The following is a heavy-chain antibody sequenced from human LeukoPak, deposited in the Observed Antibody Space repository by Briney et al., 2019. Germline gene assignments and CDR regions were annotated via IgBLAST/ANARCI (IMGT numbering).Heavy chain of an antibody. D-gene: IGHD2-2*01. J-gene: IGHJ5*02. Sequence: SETLSLTCTVSGGSISSSSYYWGWIRQPPGKGLEWIGSIYYSGSTYYNPSLKSRVTISVDTSENQFSLKLSSVTAADTAVCYCARPRLGYCSSTSCFNWFDPWGQGTLVTVSS. CDR3: ARPRLGYCSSTSCFNWFDP. CDR2: IYYSGST. CDR1: GGSISSSSYY. V-gene: IGHV4-39*01.